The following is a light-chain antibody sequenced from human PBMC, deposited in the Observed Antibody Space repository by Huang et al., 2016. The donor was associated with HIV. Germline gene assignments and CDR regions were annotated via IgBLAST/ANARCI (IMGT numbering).Light chain of an antibody. CDR3: QQRSYWPLT. CDR1: QSVSSY. CDR2: DAS. V-gene: IGKV3-11*01. Sequence: EIVLTQSPATLSLSPGERATLSCRASQSVSSYLALFQQKPGQAHRLLIYDASNRATGIPARFSGSGSGTDFTLTISSLEPEDFAVYYCQQRSYWPLTFGGGTKVEI. J-gene: IGKJ4*01.